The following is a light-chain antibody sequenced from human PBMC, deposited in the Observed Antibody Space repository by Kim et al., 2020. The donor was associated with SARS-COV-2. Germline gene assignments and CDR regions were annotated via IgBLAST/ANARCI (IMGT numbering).Light chain of an antibody. V-gene: IGLV2-14*03. CDR3: SSYTSSSTLV. CDR2: DVS. J-gene: IGLJ1*01. CDR1: SSDVGGYNY. Sequence: QSALTQPASVSGSPGQSITISCTGTSSDVGGYNYVSWYQQHPGKAPKLMIYDVSNRTSGVSNRFSGSKSGNTASLTISGLQAEDEADYYCSSYTSSSTLVFGTGTKVTV.